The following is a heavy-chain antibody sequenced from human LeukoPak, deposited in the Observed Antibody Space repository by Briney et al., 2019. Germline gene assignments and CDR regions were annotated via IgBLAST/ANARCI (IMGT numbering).Heavy chain of an antibody. CDR3: ARGKVVAGTPGQTSWDS. CDR1: GGSISSYY. J-gene: IGHJ4*02. CDR2: IYTSGST. V-gene: IGHV4-4*07. Sequence: SETLSLTCTVSGGSISSYYWNWIRQPAGKGLEWIGRIYTSGSTNYNPSLKSRVSMSVDTSKNQFSLKLSSVTAADTAVYYCARGKVVAGTPGQTSWDSWGQGTLVTVSS. D-gene: IGHD6-19*01.